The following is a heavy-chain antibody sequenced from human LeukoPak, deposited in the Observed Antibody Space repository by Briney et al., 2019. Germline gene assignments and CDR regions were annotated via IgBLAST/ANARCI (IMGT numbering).Heavy chain of an antibody. J-gene: IGHJ4*02. CDR2: ISGSGGST. V-gene: IGHV3-23*01. CDR3: AKGNDYYGSGSFDY. Sequence: PGGSLRLSCAASGLTFSSYAMSWVRQAPGKGLEWVSAISGSGGSTYYADSVKGRFTISRDNSKNTLYLQMNSLRAEDTTVYYCAKGNDYYGSGSFDYWGQGTLVTVSS. CDR1: GLTFSSYA. D-gene: IGHD3-10*01.